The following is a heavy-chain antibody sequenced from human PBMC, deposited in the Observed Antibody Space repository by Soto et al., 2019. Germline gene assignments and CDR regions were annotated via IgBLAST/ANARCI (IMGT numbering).Heavy chain of an antibody. V-gene: IGHV4-39*01. J-gene: IGHJ5*02. CDR3: ARRERYYGSPGWFDP. CDR1: CGSISSFTYY. D-gene: IGHD3-10*01. CDR2: VYYNENT. Sequence: SETLSLTCSVSCGSISSFTYYWGWIRQPPGKGLEWIGTVYYNENTYYNPSLKSRVTITVDTAKNQFSLNLRSVTAADTAMYFCARRERYYGSPGWFDPWGPGTLVTVSS.